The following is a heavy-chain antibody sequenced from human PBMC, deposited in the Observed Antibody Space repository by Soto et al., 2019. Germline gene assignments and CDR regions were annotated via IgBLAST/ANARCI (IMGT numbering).Heavy chain of an antibody. CDR3: ARDPVDAAMPGIYYGMDV. J-gene: IGHJ6*02. CDR1: GGSISSYY. V-gene: IGHV4-59*01. CDR2: IYYSGST. D-gene: IGHD5-18*01. Sequence: QVQLQESGPGLVKPSETLSLTCTVSGGSISSYYWSWIRQPPGKGLEWIGYIYYSGSTNYNPSLKSRVTIAVDTSKNQFSLKLSSVTAADTAVYYCARDPVDAAMPGIYYGMDVWGQGTTVTVSS.